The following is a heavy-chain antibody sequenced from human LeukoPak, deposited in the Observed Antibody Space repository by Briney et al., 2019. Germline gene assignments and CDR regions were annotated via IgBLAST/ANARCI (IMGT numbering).Heavy chain of an antibody. CDR2: IYTSGST. D-gene: IGHD7-27*01. CDR1: GGSISSGSYY. Sequence: PSQTLSLTCTVSGGSISSGSYYWSWIRQPAGKGLEWLGGIYTSGSTNYNPSLKSRVTISVDTSKNQFSLKLSSVTAADTAVYYCAGLGTTTGYYYMDVGGKGTTVTVSS. J-gene: IGHJ6*03. V-gene: IGHV4-61*02. CDR3: AGLGTTTGYYYMDV.